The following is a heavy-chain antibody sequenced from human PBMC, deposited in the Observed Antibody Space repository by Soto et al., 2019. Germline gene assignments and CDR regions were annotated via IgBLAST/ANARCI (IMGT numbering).Heavy chain of an antibody. Sequence: QLQLQESGPGLVKPSETLSLTCTVSGGSVSSSYYWGWIRQPPGKGLEWIGSIYYSGSTYYNPSPHTQLTISVDTSKNQFSRQMTSVTAADTAVYCCARHGLGSSWWVFDFWGKGTLITVSS. V-gene: IGHV4-39*01. CDR3: ARHGLGSSWWVFDF. CDR1: GGSVSSSYY. CDR2: IYYSGST. D-gene: IGHD6-13*01. J-gene: IGHJ4*02.